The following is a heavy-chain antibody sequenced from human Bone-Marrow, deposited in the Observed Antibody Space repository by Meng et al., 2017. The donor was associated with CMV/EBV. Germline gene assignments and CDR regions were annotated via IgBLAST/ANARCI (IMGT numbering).Heavy chain of an antibody. CDR2: INPSGGST. CDR1: GGTFSSYT. V-gene: IGHV1-46*01. D-gene: IGHD6-13*01. J-gene: IGHJ4*02. CDR3: ARASRLYSSSWYMGDY. Sequence: ASVKVSCKASGGTFSSYTISWVQQAPGQGLEWMGIINPSGGSTSYAQKFQGRVTMTRDTSTSTVYMELSSLRSEDTAVYYCARASRLYSSSWYMGDYWGQGTLVTVS.